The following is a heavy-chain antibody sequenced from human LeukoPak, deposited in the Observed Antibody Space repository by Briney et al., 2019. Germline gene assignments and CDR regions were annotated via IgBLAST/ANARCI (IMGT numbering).Heavy chain of an antibody. D-gene: IGHD3-10*01. V-gene: IGHV3-48*03. J-gene: IGHJ4*02. CDR2: ISSSGSTI. CDR1: GFTFSSYE. CDR3: ARDSVVRGVTAQFNLDY. Sequence: PGGSLRLSCAASGFTFSSYEMNWVRQAPGKGLEWVSYISSSGSTIYYADSVKGRFTISRDNAKNSLYLQMNSLRAEDTAVYYCARDSVVRGVTAQFNLDYWGQGTLVTVSS.